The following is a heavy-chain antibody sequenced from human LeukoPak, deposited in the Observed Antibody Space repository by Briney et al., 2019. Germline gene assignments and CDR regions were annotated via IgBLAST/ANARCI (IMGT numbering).Heavy chain of an antibody. V-gene: IGHV3-48*02. J-gene: IGHJ4*02. D-gene: IGHD6-19*01. CDR3: ARDEVRSGWYGYYFDY. Sequence: GGSLRLSCAASGFTFSSYGMHWVRQAPGMGLEWVSYISSSSSTIYYADSVKGRFTISRDNAKNSLYLQMNSLRDEDTAVYYCARDEVRSGWYGYYFDYWGQGTLVTVSS. CDR2: ISSSSSTI. CDR1: GFTFSSYG.